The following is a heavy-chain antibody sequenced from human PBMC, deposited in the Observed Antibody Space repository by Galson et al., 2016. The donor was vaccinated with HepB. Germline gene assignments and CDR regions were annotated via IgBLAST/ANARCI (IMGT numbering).Heavy chain of an antibody. D-gene: IGHD3-16*01. CDR1: GFILGDYT. CDR3: TRDSYGRQPPNTFDI. V-gene: IGHV3-49*03. Sequence: SLRLSCAASGFILGDYTLSWFRQAPGRGLEWVGFITMRSYGGTTEYAAPVRGRFTISKDDSKSIAYLEMNSLNTEDTAVYYCTRDSYGRQPPNTFDIWGQGTMVSVSS. CDR2: ITMRSYGGTT. J-gene: IGHJ3*02.